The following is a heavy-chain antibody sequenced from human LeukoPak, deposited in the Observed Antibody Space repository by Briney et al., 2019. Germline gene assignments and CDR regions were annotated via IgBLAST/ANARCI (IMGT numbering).Heavy chain of an antibody. CDR2: VHYSGST. J-gene: IGHJ4*02. D-gene: IGHD3-10*02. CDR3: AKLPSRTVRGVMRPIYYFDY. CDR1: GDSIPSDY. Sequence: SETLSLTCTVSGDSIPSDYWSWIRQPPGKGLEWIGYVHYSGSTNYNPSLRSRVTISTDTSKNQFSLKLSSVTAADTAVYYCAKLPSRTVRGVMRPIYYFDYWGQGTLVTVSS. V-gene: IGHV4-59*03.